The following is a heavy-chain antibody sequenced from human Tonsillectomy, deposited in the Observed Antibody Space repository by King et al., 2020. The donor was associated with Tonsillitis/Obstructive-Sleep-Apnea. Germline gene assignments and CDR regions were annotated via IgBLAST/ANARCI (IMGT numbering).Heavy chain of an antibody. Sequence: VQLVESGGGLVKPGGSLRLSCAASGFTFSSYSMNWVRQAPGKGLEWVSSISSSSSYIYYTDSVKGRFTISRDNAKNSLYLQMNSLRAEDTAVYYCAGYGIAATNYYDYGMDVWGQGTTVTVSS. CDR1: GFTFSSYS. J-gene: IGHJ6*02. D-gene: IGHD2-15*01. CDR3: AGYGIAATNYYDYGMDV. V-gene: IGHV3-21*01. CDR2: ISSSSSYI.